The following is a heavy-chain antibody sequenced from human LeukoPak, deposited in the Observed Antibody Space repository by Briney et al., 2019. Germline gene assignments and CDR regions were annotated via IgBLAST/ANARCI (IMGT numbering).Heavy chain of an antibody. CDR2: ISSSGGGT. J-gene: IGHJ4*02. CDR3: AKVVIAFNAFDY. Sequence: GGSLRLSCAASGFTFKSYAMTWVRQAPGKGLEWVSTISSSGGGTFYADSVKGRFTISRDNSKNTLYLQMNSLTVEDTAVYYCAKVVIAFNAFDYWGQGTLVTVSS. CDR1: GFTFKSYA. D-gene: IGHD3-3*02. V-gene: IGHV3-23*01.